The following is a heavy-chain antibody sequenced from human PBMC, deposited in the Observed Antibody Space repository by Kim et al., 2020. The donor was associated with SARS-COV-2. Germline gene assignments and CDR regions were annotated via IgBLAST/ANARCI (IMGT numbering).Heavy chain of an antibody. D-gene: IGHD4-17*01. V-gene: IGHV3-23*01. CDR2: ISGSGGST. Sequence: GGSLRLSCAASGFTFSSYAMSWVRQAPGKGLEWVSAISGSGGSTYYADSVKGRFTISRDNSKNTLYLQMNSLRAEDTAVYYCAKDPLETTVVTVMWFDYWGQGTLVTVSS. J-gene: IGHJ4*02. CDR1: GFTFSSYA. CDR3: AKDPLETTVVTVMWFDY.